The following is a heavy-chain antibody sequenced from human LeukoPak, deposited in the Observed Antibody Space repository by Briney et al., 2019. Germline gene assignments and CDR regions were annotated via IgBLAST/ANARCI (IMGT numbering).Heavy chain of an antibody. D-gene: IGHD3-22*01. CDR2: IWYDGSNK. Sequence: GGSLRLSCAASGFTVSSTYMTWVRQAPGKGLEWVAVIWYDGSNKYYADSVKGRFTISRDNSKNTLYLQMNSLRAEDTAVYYCARDREYYDSSGLDYWGQGTLVTVSS. V-gene: IGHV3-33*08. CDR1: GFTVSSTY. J-gene: IGHJ4*02. CDR3: ARDREYYDSSGLDY.